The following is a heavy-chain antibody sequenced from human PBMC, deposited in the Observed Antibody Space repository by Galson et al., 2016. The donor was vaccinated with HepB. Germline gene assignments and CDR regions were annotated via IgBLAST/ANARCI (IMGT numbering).Heavy chain of an antibody. CDR1: GDSITNYF. Sequence: ETLSLTCSVSGDSITNYFWNWIRQSPGRGLEWIGHTSYGVTTIYNPSLRSRVTMSVDTSKNHLTLELRYATAADTAVYFCERRRAMASTIVEESWFDPWGQGTLVTVSS. CDR3: ERRRAMASTIVEESWFDP. J-gene: IGHJ5*02. D-gene: IGHD2-21*01. CDR2: TSYGVTT. V-gene: IGHV4-59*01.